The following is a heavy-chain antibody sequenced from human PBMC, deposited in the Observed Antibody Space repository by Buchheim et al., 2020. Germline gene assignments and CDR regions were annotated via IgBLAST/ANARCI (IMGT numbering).Heavy chain of an antibody. V-gene: IGHV3-66*01. J-gene: IGHJ4*02. Sequence: EVQLVESGGGLVQPGGSLRLSCAASGFTVSSNYMSWVRQAPGKGLECVSVIYSGGSTYYADSVKGRFTISRDNSKNTLYLQMNSLRAEDTAVYYCARGFAGYSSSWRPADYWGQGTL. CDR1: GFTVSSNY. D-gene: IGHD6-13*01. CDR3: ARGFAGYSSSWRPADY. CDR2: IYSGGST.